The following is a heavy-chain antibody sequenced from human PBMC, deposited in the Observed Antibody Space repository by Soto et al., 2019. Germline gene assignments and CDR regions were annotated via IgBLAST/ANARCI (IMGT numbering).Heavy chain of an antibody. CDR2: ISAHNGNT. CDR3: ARGRYGDY. D-gene: IGHD1-1*01. J-gene: IGHJ4*02. Sequence: QVHLVQSGAEVKKPGASVKVSCKGSGYDFTTYGITWVRHAPGQGLEWMAWISAHNGNTAYAQKLQARVTVTRETSTGRAYMELRSVRSDDTAVYYCARGRYGDYWGQGALVTVSS. V-gene: IGHV1-18*01. CDR1: GYDFTTYG.